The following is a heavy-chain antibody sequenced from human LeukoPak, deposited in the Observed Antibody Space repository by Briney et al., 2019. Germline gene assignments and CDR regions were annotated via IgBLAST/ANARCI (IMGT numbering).Heavy chain of an antibody. V-gene: IGHV4-4*07. J-gene: IGHJ5*02. Sequence: SETLSLTCTVSGGSISSYYWSWIRQPAGKGLEWIGRIYTSGSTNYNPSLKSRVTISVDTSKNQFFLELTSVTTADTAVYYCARGPIFGIVYNWFDPWGQGTLVTVSS. CDR3: ARGPIFGIVYNWFDP. CDR2: IYTSGST. CDR1: GGSISSYY. D-gene: IGHD3-3*01.